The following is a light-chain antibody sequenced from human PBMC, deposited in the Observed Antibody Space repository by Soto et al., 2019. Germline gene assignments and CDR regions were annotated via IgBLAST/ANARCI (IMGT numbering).Light chain of an antibody. CDR2: EVS. J-gene: IGLJ2*01. V-gene: IGLV2-8*01. CDR1: SSDVGGYNY. CDR3: SSYAGSNNVV. Sequence: QSVLTQPPSASGSPGQSVTISCTGTSSDVGGYNYVSWYQQHPGKAPKLMIYEVSKRPSGVPDLFSGSKSGNTASLTVSGLQAEDEAYYYCSSYAGSNNVVFGGGTKLTVL.